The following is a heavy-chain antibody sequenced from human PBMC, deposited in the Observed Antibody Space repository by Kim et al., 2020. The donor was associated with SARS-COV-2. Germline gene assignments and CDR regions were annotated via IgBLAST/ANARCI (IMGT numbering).Heavy chain of an antibody. V-gene: IGHV3-23*01. CDR2: GNT. Sequence: GNTTCAASVRSRFTNTRENSRNTLYLQMNSLRTDDTAVYYCGRKYYGDLDIWGKGTLVTVSS. CDR3: GRKYYGDLDI. D-gene: IGHD4-17*01. J-gene: IGHJ4*02.